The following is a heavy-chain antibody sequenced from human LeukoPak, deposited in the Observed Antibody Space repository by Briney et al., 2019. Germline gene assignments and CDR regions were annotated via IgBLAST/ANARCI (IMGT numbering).Heavy chain of an antibody. V-gene: IGHV1-46*01. D-gene: IGHD4-17*01. J-gene: IGHJ4*02. CDR2: INPSGGST. CDR1: GYTFTSYY. Sequence: EASVKVSCKASGYTFTSYYMHWVRQDPGQGLEWMGIINPSGGSTSYAQKFQGRVTMTRDMSTSTVYMELSSLRSEDTAVYYCARPGSDDYGDYRLIYWGQGTLVTVSS. CDR3: ARPGSDDYGDYRLIY.